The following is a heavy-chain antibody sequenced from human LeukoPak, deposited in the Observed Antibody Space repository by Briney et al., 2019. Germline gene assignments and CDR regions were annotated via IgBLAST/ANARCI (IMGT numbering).Heavy chain of an antibody. J-gene: IGHJ4*02. CDR2: ISAYNGNT. Sequence: ASVKVSCKASGYTFTSYGISWVRQAPGQGLEWMGWISAYNGNTNYAQKLQGRATMTTDTSTSTAYMELSRLRSDDTAVYYCARGNSSSSRWAIDYWGQGTLVTVSS. V-gene: IGHV1-18*01. CDR3: ARGNSSSSRWAIDY. CDR1: GYTFTSYG. D-gene: IGHD6-6*01.